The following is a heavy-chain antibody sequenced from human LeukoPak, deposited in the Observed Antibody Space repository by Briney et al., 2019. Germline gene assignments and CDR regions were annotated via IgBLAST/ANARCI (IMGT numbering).Heavy chain of an antibody. CDR1: GFTFSNYW. CDR3: ARDYGGNSAN. V-gene: IGHV3-7*04. CDR2: IKQDGSEK. Sequence: GGSLRLSCAASGFTFSNYWMSWVRQAPGKGLEWVANIKQDGSEKNYVDSIKGRFTISRDNAKNSLYLQMDSLRAEDTAMYYCARDYGGNSANWGQGTLLTVSS. J-gene: IGHJ4*02. D-gene: IGHD4-23*01.